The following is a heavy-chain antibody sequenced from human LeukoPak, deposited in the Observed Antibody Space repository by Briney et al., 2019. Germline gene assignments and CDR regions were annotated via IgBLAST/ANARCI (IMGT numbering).Heavy chain of an antibody. Sequence: ASVKVSCKASGYTFSSFGISWVRQAPGQGLEWMGWISGYNGNTNYAQKFRGRVTMTTDTSTSTAYMELRSLRSDDTALYYCARDLDYYDSSGPDPWGQGTLVTVSS. CDR2: ISGYNGNT. J-gene: IGHJ5*02. CDR1: GYTFSSFG. V-gene: IGHV1-18*01. D-gene: IGHD3-22*01. CDR3: ARDLDYYDSSGPDP.